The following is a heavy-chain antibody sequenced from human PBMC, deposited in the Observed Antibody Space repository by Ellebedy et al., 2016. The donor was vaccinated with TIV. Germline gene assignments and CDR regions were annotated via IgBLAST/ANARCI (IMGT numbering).Heavy chain of an antibody. D-gene: IGHD1-26*01. CDR1: GFTFSNYA. CDR3: ARGSGTYREYLQR. V-gene: IGHV3-23*01. Sequence: GESLKISCAASGFTFSNYAMSWVRQAPGKGLEWVSSISGSGGTTSYADSGKGRFTISRDNSKNTLYLEMNSLRPEETAVYYCARGSGTYREYLQRWGQGTLVIVSS. J-gene: IGHJ1*01. CDR2: ISGSGGTT.